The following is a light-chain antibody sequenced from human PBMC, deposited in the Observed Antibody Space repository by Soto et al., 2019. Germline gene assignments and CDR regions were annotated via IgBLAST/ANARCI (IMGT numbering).Light chain of an antibody. CDR2: RTD. Sequence: QSVLTQPPSVSGTPGQRVTISCSGSSSNVGSNFVYWYQQFPGTAPKLLIYRTDQRPSGVPYRFSSSKPGTSSSLAISGLRSDDEADYYCAAWDNSLRWVFGGGTKLTVL. J-gene: IGLJ3*02. V-gene: IGLV1-47*01. CDR3: AAWDNSLRWV. CDR1: SSNVGSNF.